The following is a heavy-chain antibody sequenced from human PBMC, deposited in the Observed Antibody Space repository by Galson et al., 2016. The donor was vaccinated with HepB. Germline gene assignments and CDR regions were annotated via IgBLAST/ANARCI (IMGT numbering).Heavy chain of an antibody. D-gene: IGHD6-25*01. CDR2: TYYRSKWYN. V-gene: IGHV6-1*01. CDR3: AGEGASGYALDY. Sequence: CAIPGDSVSSNSAAWNWIRQSPSRGLEWLGRTYYRSKWYNDYAESVKSRITINPDTSKNQFSLQLHSVTPNDTAFYYCAGEGASGYALDYWGLGTLVTVSS. CDR1: GDSVSSNSAA. J-gene: IGHJ4*02.